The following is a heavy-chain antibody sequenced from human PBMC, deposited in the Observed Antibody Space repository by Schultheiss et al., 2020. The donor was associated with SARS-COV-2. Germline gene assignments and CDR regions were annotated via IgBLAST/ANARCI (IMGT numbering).Heavy chain of an antibody. Sequence: GSLRLSCAVYGGSFSGYYWSWIRQPPGKGLEWIGEINHSGSTNYNPSLKSRVTISVDTSKNQFSLKLSSVTAADTAVYYCASLGGGSSSGTVDYWGQGTLVTVSS. CDR3: ASLGGGSSSGTVDY. D-gene: IGHD6-6*01. CDR2: INHSGST. CDR1: GGSFSGYY. V-gene: IGHV4-34*01. J-gene: IGHJ4*02.